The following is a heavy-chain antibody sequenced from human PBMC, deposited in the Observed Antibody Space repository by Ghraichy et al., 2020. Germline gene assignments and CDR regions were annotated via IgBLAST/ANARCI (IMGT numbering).Heavy chain of an antibody. Sequence: GESLNISCAASGFTVSSNYMSWVRQAPGKGLEWVSVIYSGGSTYYADSVKGRFTISRDNSKNTLYLQMNSLRAEDTAVYYCATSARHYYYYYYMDVWGKGTTVTVSS. J-gene: IGHJ6*03. CDR1: GFTVSSNY. V-gene: IGHV3-53*01. CDR2: IYSGGST. CDR3: ATSARHYYYYYYMDV.